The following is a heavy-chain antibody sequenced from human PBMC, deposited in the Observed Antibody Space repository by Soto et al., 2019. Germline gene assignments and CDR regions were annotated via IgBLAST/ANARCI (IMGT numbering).Heavy chain of an antibody. J-gene: IGHJ4*02. Sequence: GGSLRLSCAASGFTFSSYAMSWVRQDPGKGLEWVSAISGSGGSTYYADSVKGRFTISRDNSKNTLYLQMNSLRAEDTAVYYCAKTPILLLWFGELLDYFDYWGQGTLVTVSS. D-gene: IGHD3-10*01. CDR1: GFTFSSYA. V-gene: IGHV3-23*01. CDR3: AKTPILLLWFGELLDYFDY. CDR2: ISGSGGST.